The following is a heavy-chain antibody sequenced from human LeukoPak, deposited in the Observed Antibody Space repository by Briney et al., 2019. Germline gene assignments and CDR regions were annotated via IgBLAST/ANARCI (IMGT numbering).Heavy chain of an antibody. Sequence: ASVQVSCKASGYTFTSYYMHWVRQAPGQGLEWMGIINPSGGGTSYAQNFQGRVTMTRDTSISTAYMELSSLRSEDTAVYYCARSPQYPDSHFDLWGRGTLVTVSS. V-gene: IGHV1-46*01. CDR3: ARSPQYPDSHFDL. D-gene: IGHD2-2*02. J-gene: IGHJ2*01. CDR2: INPSGGGT. CDR1: GYTFTSYY.